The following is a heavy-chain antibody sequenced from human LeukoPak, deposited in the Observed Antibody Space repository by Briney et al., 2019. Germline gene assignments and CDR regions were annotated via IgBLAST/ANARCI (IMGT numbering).Heavy chain of an antibody. CDR3: ARDDYYYGMDV. V-gene: IGHV3-48*01. CDR1: GFTFSSYS. J-gene: IGHJ6*02. Sequence: GGSLRLSCAASGFTFSSYSMNWVRQAPGKGLEWVSYISSSSSTIYYADSVKGRFTISRDNAKNSLYLQMSSLRAEDTAVYYCARDDYYYGMDVWGQGTTVTVSS. CDR2: ISSSSSTI.